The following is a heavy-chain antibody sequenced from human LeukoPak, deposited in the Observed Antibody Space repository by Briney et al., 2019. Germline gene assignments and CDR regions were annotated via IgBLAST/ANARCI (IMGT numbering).Heavy chain of an antibody. D-gene: IGHD6-13*01. CDR1: GGSISSSSYY. CDR2: IYYSGST. J-gene: IGHJ5*02. CDR3: ARDLRYSSSLLDP. V-gene: IGHV4-39*07. Sequence: SETLSLTCTVSGGSISSSSYYWGWIRQPPGKGLGWIGSIYYSGSTYYNPSLKSRVTISVDTSKNQFSLKLSSVTAADTAVYYCARDLRYSSSLLDPWGQGTLVTVSS.